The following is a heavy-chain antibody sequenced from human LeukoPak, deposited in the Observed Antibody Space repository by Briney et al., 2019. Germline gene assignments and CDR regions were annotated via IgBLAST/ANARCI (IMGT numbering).Heavy chain of an antibody. CDR2: IYYSGST. D-gene: IGHD6-19*01. Sequence: SETLSLTCTVSGGSISSSSYYWGWIRQPPGKGLEWIGSIYYSGSTYYSPSLKSRVTISVDTSKNQFSLKLSSVTAADTAVYYCARLDSSGWYNFDYWGQGTLVTVSS. CDR1: GGSISSSSYY. V-gene: IGHV4-39*07. J-gene: IGHJ4*02. CDR3: ARLDSSGWYNFDY.